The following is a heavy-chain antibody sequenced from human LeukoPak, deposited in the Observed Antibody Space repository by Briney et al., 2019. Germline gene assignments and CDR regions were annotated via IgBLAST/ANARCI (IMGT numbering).Heavy chain of an antibody. J-gene: IGHJ4*02. D-gene: IGHD5-18*01. Sequence: GASVKVSCKASGGTFSSYAISWVRQAPGQGLEWMGGIIPIFGTANYAQKFQGRVMITADESTSTAYMELSSLRSEDTAVYYCARDRGLGTAMMFDYWGQGTLVTVSS. CDR1: GGTFSSYA. CDR3: ARDRGLGTAMMFDY. CDR2: IIPIFGTA. V-gene: IGHV1-69*13.